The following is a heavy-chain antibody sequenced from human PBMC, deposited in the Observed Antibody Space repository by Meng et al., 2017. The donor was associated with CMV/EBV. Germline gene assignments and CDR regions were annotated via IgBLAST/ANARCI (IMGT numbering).Heavy chain of an antibody. D-gene: IGHD3-3*01. CDR2: IIPIFGTA. Sequence: LVKVSCKASGGTFSSYAISWVRQAPGQGLEWMGGIIPIFGTANYAQKFQGRVTITTDESTSTAYMELSSLRSEDTAVYYCARHTRFGVVISGVDYWGQGTLVTVSS. CDR3: ARHTRFGVVISGVDY. J-gene: IGHJ4*02. V-gene: IGHV1-69*05. CDR1: GGTFSSYA.